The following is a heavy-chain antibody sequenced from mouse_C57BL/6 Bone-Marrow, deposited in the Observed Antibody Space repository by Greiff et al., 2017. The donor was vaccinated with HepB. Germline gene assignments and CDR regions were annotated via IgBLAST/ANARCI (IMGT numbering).Heavy chain of an antibody. D-gene: IGHD2-12*01. CDR2: IHPNSGST. CDR3: AREGIYDSWYFDV. V-gene: IGHV1-64*01. J-gene: IGHJ1*03. CDR1: GYTFNSYW. Sequence: VKLQQPGAELVKPGASVKLSCKASGYTFNSYWMHRVKQRPGPGHEGIGMIHPNSGSTNYNEKLKSKATLTVDKSSSTAYMQLSSLTSEDSAVYYCAREGIYDSWYFDVWGTGTTVTVSS.